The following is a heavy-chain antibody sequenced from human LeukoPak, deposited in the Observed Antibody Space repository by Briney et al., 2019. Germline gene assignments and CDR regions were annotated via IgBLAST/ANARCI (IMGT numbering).Heavy chain of an antibody. CDR3: ARSKPSTTTVTENFDY. Sequence: PSETLSLTCTVSGGSISSSTYYWAWIRQPPGKGLEWIGSIYHSGSTYYNPSLKSRVTISVDTSKNQFSLKLSSVTAADTAVYYCARSKPSTTTVTENFDYWGQGTLVTVSS. CDR1: GGSISSSTYY. D-gene: IGHD4-17*01. CDR2: IYHSGST. J-gene: IGHJ4*02. V-gene: IGHV4-39*01.